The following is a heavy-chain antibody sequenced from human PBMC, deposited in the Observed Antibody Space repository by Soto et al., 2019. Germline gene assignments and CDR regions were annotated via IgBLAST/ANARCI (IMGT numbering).Heavy chain of an antibody. D-gene: IGHD3-22*01. J-gene: IGHJ3*02. CDR1: GGSISSGGYY. Sequence: SETLSLTCTVSGGSISSGGYYWIWIRHHPGKGLEWIGYIYYSGSTYYNPSLKSRVTISVDTSKNQFSLKLSSVTAADTAVYYCARDPRSDSLSAFDIWGQGTMVTVSS. CDR2: IYYSGST. CDR3: ARDPRSDSLSAFDI. V-gene: IGHV4-31*03.